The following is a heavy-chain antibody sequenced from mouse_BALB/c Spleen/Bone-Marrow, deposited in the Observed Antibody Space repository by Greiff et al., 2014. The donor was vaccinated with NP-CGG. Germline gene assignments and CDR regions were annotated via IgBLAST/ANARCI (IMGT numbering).Heavy chain of an antibody. CDR3: ARGTVDNWYFDV. J-gene: IGHJ1*01. D-gene: IGHD1-1*01. CDR2: SRNKANDYTT. V-gene: IGHV7-1*02. Sequence: EVKLMESGGGLVQPGGSLRLSCATSGFTFSDFYMEWVRQPPGKRLEWIVASRNKANDYTTEYSASVRGRFIVSRDISQSILYLQMNAMRAEDTANYYNARGTVDNWYFDVWGVGTTVTVSS. CDR1: GFTFSDFY.